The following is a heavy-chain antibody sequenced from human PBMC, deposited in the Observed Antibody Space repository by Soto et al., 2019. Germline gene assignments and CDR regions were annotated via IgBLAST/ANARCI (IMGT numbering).Heavy chain of an antibody. D-gene: IGHD3-22*01. V-gene: IGHV3-74*01. CDR2: INSDGSDT. CDR1: GLTFSNHW. CDR3: ARDYFYTIDY. Sequence: EVQLVESGGGLVQPGGSLRLSCADSGLTFSNHWMHWVRQVPGKGLVWVSYINSDGSDTNYAASVKGRFTISRDNAKNTLYLQMNSLRADDTGVYYCARDYFYTIDYWGQGTLVTVSS. J-gene: IGHJ4*02.